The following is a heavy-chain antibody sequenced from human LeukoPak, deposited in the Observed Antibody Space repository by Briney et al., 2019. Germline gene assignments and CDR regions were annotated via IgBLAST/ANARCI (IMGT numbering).Heavy chain of an antibody. CDR1: GFTFSSYA. CDR3: VVGGSPGY. Sequence: GGSLRLSCSASGFTFSSYAMHWVRQAPGKGLDYVSAISSNGGSTYYADSVKVRFTISRDNSKNTLYLQMSSLRADDTAVYYCVVGGSPGYWGQGTLVTVSS. V-gene: IGHV3-64D*06. J-gene: IGHJ4*02. CDR2: ISSNGGST. D-gene: IGHD2-15*01.